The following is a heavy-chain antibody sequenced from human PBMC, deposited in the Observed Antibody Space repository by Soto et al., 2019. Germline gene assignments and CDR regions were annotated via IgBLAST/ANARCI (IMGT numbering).Heavy chain of an antibody. D-gene: IGHD6-19*01. CDR3: ARAVAVPADFDY. CDR1: GYTFTGYA. J-gene: IGHJ4*02. CDR2: INAGNGNT. V-gene: IGHV1-3*05. Sequence: QVQLVQSGAEEKKPGASVKVSCKASGYTFTGYAMHWVRQAPGQRLEWMGWINAGNGNTKYSQKFQGRVTITRDTSASVAYMELSSLSSEDTAVYYCARAVAVPADFDYWGQGTLVTVSS.